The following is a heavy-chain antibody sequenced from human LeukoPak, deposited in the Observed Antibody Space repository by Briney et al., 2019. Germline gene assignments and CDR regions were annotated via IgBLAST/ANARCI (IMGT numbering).Heavy chain of an antibody. V-gene: IGHV1-8*01. D-gene: IGHD3-3*01. CDR1: GYTFTSYD. Sequence: ASVKVSCKASGYTFTSYDINWVRQATGQGLEWMGWMNPNSGNTGYAQKFQGRVTMTRNTSISTAYMELSSLRSEDKAMYYCARFPPPIFGVVISAFDIWGQGTMVTVSS. CDR2: MNPNSGNT. CDR3: ARFPPPIFGVVISAFDI. J-gene: IGHJ3*02.